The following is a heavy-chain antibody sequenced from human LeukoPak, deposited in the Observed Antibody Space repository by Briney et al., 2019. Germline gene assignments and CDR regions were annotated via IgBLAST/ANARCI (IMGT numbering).Heavy chain of an antibody. J-gene: IGHJ4*02. CDR1: GSSFSTYY. D-gene: IGHD3-10*01. CDR3: ARDAKYYYGSRTYFFFEY. Sequence: KPSETLSLTCTVSGSSFSTYYWSWIRQPAGKGLEWIGHIYTTGTTDYNPSLKSRVTMSIDTSKNQFSLKLNSVTAADTAIYYCARDAKYYYGSRTYFFFEYWGQGTPLSVSS. V-gene: IGHV4-4*07. CDR2: IYTTGTT.